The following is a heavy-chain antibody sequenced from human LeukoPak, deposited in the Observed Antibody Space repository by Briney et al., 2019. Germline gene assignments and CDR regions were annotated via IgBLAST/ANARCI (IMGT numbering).Heavy chain of an antibody. V-gene: IGHV4-34*01. Sequence: SETLSLTCAVYGGSFSGYYWSWIRQPPGKRLEWIGEINRSGSTNYNPSLKSRVTISVDTSKNQFSLKLSSVTAADTAVYYCARHSDSSGYYDYWGQGTLVTVSS. D-gene: IGHD3-22*01. CDR1: GGSFSGYY. CDR3: ARHSDSSGYYDY. CDR2: INRSGST. J-gene: IGHJ4*02.